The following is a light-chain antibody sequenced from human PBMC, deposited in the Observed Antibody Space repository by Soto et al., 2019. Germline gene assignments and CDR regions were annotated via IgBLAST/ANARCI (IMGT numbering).Light chain of an antibody. CDR3: QQRNNWPPIT. CDR1: QSFSSTY. CDR2: DAS. J-gene: IGKJ5*01. Sequence: EIVMTQSPATLSVSPGERATLSCRAIQSFSSTYLAWYQQKPGQAPRLLSYDASTRATGIPARFSGSGSETDFTLTITSLEPEDFAVYYCQQRNNWPPITFGQGTRLEIK. V-gene: IGKV3-11*01.